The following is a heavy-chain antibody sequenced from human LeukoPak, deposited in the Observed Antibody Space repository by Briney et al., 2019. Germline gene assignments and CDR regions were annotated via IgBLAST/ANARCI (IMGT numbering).Heavy chain of an antibody. CDR3: QSRFLEWLLDY. CDR2: INHSGST. D-gene: IGHD3-3*01. V-gene: IGHV4-34*01. CDR1: GGSFSGYY. Sequence: SETLSLTCAVYGGSFSGYYWSWIRQPPGKGLEWIGEINHSGSTNYNPSLKSRVTISVDTSKNQFSLKLSSVTAADTAIYYCQSRFLEWLLDYWGQGTLVTVSS. J-gene: IGHJ4*02.